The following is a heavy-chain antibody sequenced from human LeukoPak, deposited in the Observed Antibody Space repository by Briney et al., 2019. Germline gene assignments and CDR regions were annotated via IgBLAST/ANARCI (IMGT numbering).Heavy chain of an antibody. CDR1: RGTFSSYA. V-gene: IGHV1-69*04. Sequence: SVKVSCKASRGTFSSYAISWVRQAPGQGLEWMGRIIPILGIANYAQKFQGRVTITADKSTSTAYMELSSLRSEDMAVYYCARGFSSTSCYYYYGMDVWGQGTTVTVSS. D-gene: IGHD2-2*01. J-gene: IGHJ6*02. CDR3: ARGFSSTSCYYYYGMDV. CDR2: IIPILGIA.